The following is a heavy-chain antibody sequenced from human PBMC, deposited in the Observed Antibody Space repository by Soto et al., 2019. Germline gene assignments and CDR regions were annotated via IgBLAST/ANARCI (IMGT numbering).Heavy chain of an antibody. V-gene: IGHV4-31*03. CDR3: AGSHDDGSGASLVSFDY. Sequence: PSETLSLTCTVSGGSISSGGYYWSWIRQHPGKGLEWIGYIYYSGSTYYNPSLKSRVTISVDTSKNQFSLKLSSVTAADTAVYYCAGSHDDGSGASLVSFDYWGQGTLVTVSS. CDR2: IYYSGST. CDR1: GGSISSGGYY. D-gene: IGHD3-10*01. J-gene: IGHJ4*02.